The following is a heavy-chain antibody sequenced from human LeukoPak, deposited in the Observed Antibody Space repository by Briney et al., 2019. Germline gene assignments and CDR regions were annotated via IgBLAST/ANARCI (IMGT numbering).Heavy chain of an antibody. CDR1: GFTFSSYD. CDR2: IGTAGDT. J-gene: IGHJ4*02. V-gene: IGHV3-13*01. Sequence: AGGSLRLSCAASGFTFSSYDMHWVRQATGKGLEWVSAIGTAGDTYYPGSVKGRFTISRENAKNSLYLQMNSLRAGDTAVYYCARGYYDSSGYPFDYWGQGTLVTVSS. D-gene: IGHD3-22*01. CDR3: ARGYYDSSGYPFDY.